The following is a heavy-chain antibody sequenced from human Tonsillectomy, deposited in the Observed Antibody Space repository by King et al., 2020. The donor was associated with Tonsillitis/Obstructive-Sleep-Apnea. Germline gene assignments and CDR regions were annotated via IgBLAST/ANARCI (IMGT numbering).Heavy chain of an antibody. J-gene: IGHJ5*02. CDR3: ARNARLQAVPGTGDWFGP. V-gene: IGHV3-21*03. Sequence: VQLVESGGGLVKPGGSLRLSCAASGFTFSSYSMNWVRQAPGKGLEWVSSISSSSSYIYYADSVRGRFTISRDNAKKSLYLQMNSLRAEDTAIYYCARNARLQAVPGTGDWFGPWGQGTLVTVS. D-gene: IGHD6-19*01. CDR1: GFTFSSYS. CDR2: ISSSSSYI.